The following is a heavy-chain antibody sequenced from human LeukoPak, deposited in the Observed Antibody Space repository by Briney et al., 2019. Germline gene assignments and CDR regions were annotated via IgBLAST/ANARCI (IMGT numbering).Heavy chain of an antibody. D-gene: IGHD5-12*01. CDR1: GYTRTELS. Sequence: ASVKLSCKVSGYTRTELSMHWLRQAPGNRLGWLGGFDPEDGETIYAQKFQGRVTMTEDTYTDTAYIELSSPRSSDTAVYYAATALVATTRPTLWWSPSWGQGTLVTVSS. CDR3: ATALVATTRPTLWWSPS. V-gene: IGHV1-24*01. CDR2: FDPEDGET. J-gene: IGHJ5*02.